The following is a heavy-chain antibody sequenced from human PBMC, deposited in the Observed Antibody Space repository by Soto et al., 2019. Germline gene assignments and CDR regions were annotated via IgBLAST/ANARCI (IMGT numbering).Heavy chain of an antibody. Sequence: SVKVSCKASGGTFSSCAISWVRQAPGQGLEWMGGIIPIFGTANYAQKFQGRVTITADESTSTAYMELSSLRSEDTAVHYCARLYYYDSSPYYFDYWGQGTLVTVSS. CDR3: ARLYYYDSSPYYFDY. V-gene: IGHV1-69*13. D-gene: IGHD3-22*01. CDR2: IIPIFGTA. CDR1: GGTFSSCA. J-gene: IGHJ4*02.